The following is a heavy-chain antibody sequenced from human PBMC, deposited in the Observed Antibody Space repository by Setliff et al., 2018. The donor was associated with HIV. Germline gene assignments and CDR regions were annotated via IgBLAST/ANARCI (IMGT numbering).Heavy chain of an antibody. D-gene: IGHD6-13*01. V-gene: IGHV4-59*12. CDR1: GGSISSYY. Sequence: PSETLSLTCTVSGGSISSYYWSWIRQPPGKGLEWIGYIYYSGSTNYNPSLKSRVTISVDTSKAQFTLDLASVTAADMAVYYCARTAPPRIAAPYNDPFDIWGQGTMVTVSS. J-gene: IGHJ3*02. CDR2: IYYSGST. CDR3: ARTAPPRIAAPYNDPFDI.